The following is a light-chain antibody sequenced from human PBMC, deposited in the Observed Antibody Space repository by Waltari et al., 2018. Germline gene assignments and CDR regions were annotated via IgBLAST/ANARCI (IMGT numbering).Light chain of an antibody. Sequence: QSALTQPASVSGSTGPSITVSSTGSSNDVGSYNLFSCFQQRPGEAPQLLIYEVTQRPSGVSNRFSGSKSGNTASLTVSGLQAEDEADYYCCSHSSSRSLLFGGGTKVTVL. CDR2: EVT. CDR3: CSHSSSRSLL. J-gene: IGLJ2*01. CDR1: SNDVGSYNL. V-gene: IGLV2-23*02.